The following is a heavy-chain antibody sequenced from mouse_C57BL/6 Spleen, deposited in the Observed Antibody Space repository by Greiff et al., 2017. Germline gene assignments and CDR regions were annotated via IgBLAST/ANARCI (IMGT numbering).Heavy chain of an antibody. D-gene: IGHD2-4*01. V-gene: IGHV1-18*01. CDR3: ARRIYCDYDEDAMDY. CDR2: INPNNGGT. J-gene: IGHJ4*01. CDR1: GYTFTDYN. Sequence: EVQLQQSGPELVKPGASVKIPCKASGYTFTDYNMDWVKQSHGKSLEWIGDINPNNGGTIYNQKFKGKATLTVDKSSSTAYMALRILTSGDTAVYYCARRIYCDYDEDAMDYRGQGTSVTVSS.